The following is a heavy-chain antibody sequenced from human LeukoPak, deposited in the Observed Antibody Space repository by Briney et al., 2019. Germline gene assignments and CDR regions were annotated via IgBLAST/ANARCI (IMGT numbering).Heavy chain of an antibody. CDR1: GGTFSSYA. CDR3: ARANLPEYYYDSSGYYYDY. CDR2: IIPIFGTA. J-gene: IGHJ4*02. Sequence: ASVKVSCKASGGTFSSYAISWVRQAPGQGLEWMGGIIPIFGTANYAQKFQGRVTITTDESTSTAYMELSSLRSEDTAVYYCARANLPEYYYDSSGYYYDYWGQGTLVTVSS. V-gene: IGHV1-69*05. D-gene: IGHD3-22*01.